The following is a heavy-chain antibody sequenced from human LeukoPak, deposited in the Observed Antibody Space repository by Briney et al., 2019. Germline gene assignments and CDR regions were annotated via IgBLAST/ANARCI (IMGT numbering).Heavy chain of an antibody. J-gene: IGHJ4*02. D-gene: IGHD4/OR15-4a*01. Sequence: GVSLRLSCAASGFTFSHFGMHWVRQAPGKGLEWVAVIWYDGSKKYYSDSVKGRFTISRDDSKDTLYLQMNSLRAEDTAVYFCVRDWGSTNYLFDYWGQGTLVTVSS. V-gene: IGHV3-33*01. CDR1: GFTFSHFG. CDR3: VRDWGSTNYLFDY. CDR2: IWYDGSKK.